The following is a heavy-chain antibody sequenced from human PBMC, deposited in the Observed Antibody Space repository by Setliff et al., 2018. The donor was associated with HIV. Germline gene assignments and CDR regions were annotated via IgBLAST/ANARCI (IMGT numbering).Heavy chain of an antibody. Sequence: PGESLKISCQTSGYTFSMYWIGWVRQRPGKGLEWMATLYPGDSDIRYSPSFQGQVTISADKSIGAAYLQWRSLKAWDTGMYFCARAPNSPSYSNVFFVDHWGQGTLVTVSS. D-gene: IGHD4-4*01. J-gene: IGHJ5*02. CDR2: LYPGDSDI. V-gene: IGHV5-51*01. CDR3: ARAPNSPSYSNVFFVDH. CDR1: GYTFSMYW.